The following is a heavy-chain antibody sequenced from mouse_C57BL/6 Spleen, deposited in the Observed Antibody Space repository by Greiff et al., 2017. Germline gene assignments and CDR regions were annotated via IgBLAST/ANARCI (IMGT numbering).Heavy chain of an antibody. V-gene: IGHV1-80*01. Sequence: VQLQQSGAELVKPGASVKISCKASGYAFTSYWMNWVKQRPGKGLEWIGQIYPGDGDTNYNGKFKGKATLTADKSSSTAYMQLSSLTSEDSAVDVCAREGRAGDGAWFAYWGQGTLVTVSA. CDR3: AREGRAGDGAWFAY. CDR2: IYPGDGDT. J-gene: IGHJ3*01. CDR1: GYAFTSYW. D-gene: IGHD3-3*01.